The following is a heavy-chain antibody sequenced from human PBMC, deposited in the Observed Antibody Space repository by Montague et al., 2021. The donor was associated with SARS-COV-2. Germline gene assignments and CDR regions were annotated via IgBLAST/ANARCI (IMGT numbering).Heavy chain of an antibody. J-gene: IGHJ4*02. Sequence: SLSLSASGFTFSSYEMNWVRQAPGKGLEWVSYISSSGSTIYYADSVKGRFTISRDNAKNSLYLQMNSLRAEDTAVYYCAREGVGLDYYDSSGYNDYWGQGTLVTVSS. CDR1: GFTFSSYE. CDR2: ISSSGSTI. CDR3: AREGVGLDYYDSSGYNDY. D-gene: IGHD3-22*01. V-gene: IGHV3-48*03.